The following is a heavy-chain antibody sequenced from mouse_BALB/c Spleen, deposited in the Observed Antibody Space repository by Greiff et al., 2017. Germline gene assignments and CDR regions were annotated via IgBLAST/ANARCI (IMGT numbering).Heavy chain of an antibody. V-gene: IGHV5-9-4*01. Sequence: EVQGVESGGGLVKPGGSLKLSCAASGFTFSSYAMSWVRQSPEKRLEWVAEISSGGSYTYYPDTVTGRFTISRDNAKNTLYLEMSSLRSEDTAMYYCAREDDGYYGYWGQGTTLTVSS. J-gene: IGHJ2*01. CDR1: GFTFSSYA. D-gene: IGHD2-3*01. CDR2: ISSGGSYT. CDR3: AREDDGYYGY.